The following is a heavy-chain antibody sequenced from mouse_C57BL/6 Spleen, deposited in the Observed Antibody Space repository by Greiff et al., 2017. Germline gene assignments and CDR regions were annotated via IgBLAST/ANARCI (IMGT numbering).Heavy chain of an antibody. CDR2: IDPSDSET. V-gene: IGHV1-52*01. J-gene: IGHJ4*01. Sequence: QVQLKQPGAELVRPGSSVKLSCKASGYTFTSYWMHWVKQRPIQGLEWIGNIDPSDSETLYNQKFKDKATLTVDKSSSTAYMQLSSLTSEDSAVYYCAILGSAMDYWGQGTSVTVSS. CDR3: AILGSAMDY. CDR1: GYTFTSYW.